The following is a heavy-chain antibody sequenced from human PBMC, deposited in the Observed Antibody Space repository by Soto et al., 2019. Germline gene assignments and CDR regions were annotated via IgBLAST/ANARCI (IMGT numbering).Heavy chain of an antibody. V-gene: IGHV1-69*01. CDR1: GGGLMGYY. CDR3: ARDSLVVVAATPRWFDP. Sequence: VKVSCADSGGGLMGYYWMCRQQAHRQVLEWMGGIIPIFGTANYAQKFQGRVTITADESTSTAYMELSSLRFEDTAVYYCARDSLVVVAATPRWFDPGGQGTPV. CDR2: IIPIFGTA. J-gene: IGHJ5*02. D-gene: IGHD2-15*01.